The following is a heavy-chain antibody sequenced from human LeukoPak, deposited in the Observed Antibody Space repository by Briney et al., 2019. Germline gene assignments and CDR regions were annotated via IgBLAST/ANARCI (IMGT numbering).Heavy chain of an antibody. V-gene: IGHV1-2*02. CDR2: INPNSGGT. Sequence: ASVKVSCKASGYTFTGYYMHWVRQAPGQGLEWMGWINPNSGGTNYAQKFQGRVTMTRDTSISTAYMELSRLRSDDTAVYYCVVAAAGTGVTSFDYWGQGTLVTVSS. D-gene: IGHD6-13*01. CDR1: GYTFTGYY. J-gene: IGHJ4*02. CDR3: VVAAAGTGVTSFDY.